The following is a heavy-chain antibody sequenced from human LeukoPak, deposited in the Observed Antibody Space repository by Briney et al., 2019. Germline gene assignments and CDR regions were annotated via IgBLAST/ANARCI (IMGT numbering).Heavy chain of an antibody. CDR3: ARDYRDFWSGYYILDY. V-gene: IGHV1-2*02. J-gene: IGHJ4*02. CDR1: GYTFTGYY. CDR2: INPNGGGT. D-gene: IGHD3-3*01. Sequence: ASVKVSCKASGYTFTGYYMHWVRQAPGQGLEWMGWINPNGGGTNYAQKFQGRVTMTRDTSISTAYMELSRLRSDDTAVYYCARDYRDFWSGYYILDYWGQGTLVTVSS.